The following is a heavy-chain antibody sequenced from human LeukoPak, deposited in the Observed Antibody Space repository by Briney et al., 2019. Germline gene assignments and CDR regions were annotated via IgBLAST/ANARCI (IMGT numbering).Heavy chain of an antibody. CDR2: IYSGGSA. J-gene: IGHJ5*02. CDR3: ARTYSSSWYFFDP. V-gene: IGHV3-53*01. D-gene: IGHD6-13*01. CDR1: GDSFSRYW. Sequence: GGSLRLSCVASGDSFSRYWMSWVRQAPGKGLEWVSVIYSGGSADYADSVKGRFTISRDNSKNTLYLQMNSLRVEDTAVYYCARTYSSSWYFFDPWGQGTLVTVSS.